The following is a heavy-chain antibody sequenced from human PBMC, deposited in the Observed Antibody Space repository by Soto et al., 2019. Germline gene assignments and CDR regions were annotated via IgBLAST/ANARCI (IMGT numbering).Heavy chain of an antibody. Sequence: TLALTITVSGASITFGGYSWSWIRQTPGKGLEWIGYINHLETTFYNPSFESRLTLSIDRAKNQFSLKLHSMSAADRAVYFCARGGGSDSFDYWGQGILVTVS. V-gene: IGHV4-30-2*01. CDR1: GASITFGGYS. CDR2: INHLETT. CDR3: ARGGGSDSFDY. J-gene: IGHJ4*02. D-gene: IGHD1-26*01.